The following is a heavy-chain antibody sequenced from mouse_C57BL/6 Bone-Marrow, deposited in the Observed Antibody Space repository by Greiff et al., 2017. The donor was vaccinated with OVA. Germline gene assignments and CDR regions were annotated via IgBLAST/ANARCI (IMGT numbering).Heavy chain of an antibody. CDR1: EYEFPSHD. Sequence: EVMLVESGGGLVQPGESLKLSCESTEYEFPSHDMSWVRKTPEKRLELVAAINSDGGSTYYPDPMERRFISSRDNTKKTLYLQMSSLRSEDTALYYCARITTVVATGYYAMDYWGQGTSVTASS. V-gene: IGHV5-2*01. D-gene: IGHD1-1*01. CDR2: INSDGGST. CDR3: ARITTVVATGYYAMDY. J-gene: IGHJ4*01.